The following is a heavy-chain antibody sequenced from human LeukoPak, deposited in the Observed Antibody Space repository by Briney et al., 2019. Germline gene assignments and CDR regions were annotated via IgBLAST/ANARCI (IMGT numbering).Heavy chain of an antibody. CDR3: ARDTLGGEQHFDY. Sequence: ASVKVSCKASGYTFTSYTINWVRQAPGQGLEWMGWINTNTGNPTYAQGFTGRFVFSLDASVSTAYLQISSLKAEDTAVYYCARDTLGGEQHFDYWGQGTLVTVSS. CDR2: INTNTGNP. V-gene: IGHV7-4-1*02. J-gene: IGHJ4*02. D-gene: IGHD1-26*01. CDR1: GYTFTSYT.